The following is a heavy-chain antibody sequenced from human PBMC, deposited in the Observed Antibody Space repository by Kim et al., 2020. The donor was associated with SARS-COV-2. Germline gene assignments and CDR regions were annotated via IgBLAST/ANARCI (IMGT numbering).Heavy chain of an antibody. CDR3: AGVQRLGDGSSCYRAFDI. CDR2: IKEDGTQR. Sequence: GGSLRLYCVGSAFTFSDYWMTWVRQAPGKGLEWVASIKEDGTQRHYVDSVKGRVTVSRDNARNSLYLQMNSLRAEDTAVYYCAGVQRLGDGSSCYRAFDIWGRGTTVTVSS. D-gene: IGHD6-13*01. V-gene: IGHV3-7*01. J-gene: IGHJ3*02. CDR1: AFTFSDYW.